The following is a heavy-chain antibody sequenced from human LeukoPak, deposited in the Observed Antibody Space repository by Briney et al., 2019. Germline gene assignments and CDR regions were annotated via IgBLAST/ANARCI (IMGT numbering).Heavy chain of an antibody. CDR1: GFTFSGSA. CDR2: IRSKATSYAT. V-gene: IGHV3-73*01. CDR3: TMAGGVVVPAAMVLVDAFDI. D-gene: IGHD2-2*01. J-gene: IGHJ3*02. Sequence: GGSLRLSCAASGFTFSGSAMHWVRQASGKGLEWVGRIRSKATSYATAYAASVKGRFTISRDDSKNTAYLQMNSLKTEDTAVYYCTMAGGVVVPAAMVLVDAFDIWGQGTMVTVSS.